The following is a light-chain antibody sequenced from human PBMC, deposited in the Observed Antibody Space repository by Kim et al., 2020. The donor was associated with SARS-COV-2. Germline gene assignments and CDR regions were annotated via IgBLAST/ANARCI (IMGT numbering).Light chain of an antibody. CDR1: QSVSSY. CDR3: QQRSNWPPYT. J-gene: IGKJ2*01. V-gene: IGKV3-11*01. Sequence: LTQSPATLSLSPGERATLSCRASQSVSSYLAWYQQKPGQAPRLLIYDASNRATGIPARFSGSGSGTDFTLTISSLEPEDFAVYYCQQRSNWPPYTFGQGTKLEIK. CDR2: DAS.